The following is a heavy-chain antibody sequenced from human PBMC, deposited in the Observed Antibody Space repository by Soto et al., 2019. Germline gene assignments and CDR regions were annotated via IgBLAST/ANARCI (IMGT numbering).Heavy chain of an antibody. CDR3: ARGFNYDFWSGYSGHYMDV. Sequence: ASVKVSCKASGYTFTSYDINWVRQATGQGLEWMGWMNPNSGNTGYAQKFQGRVTMTRNTSISTAHMELSSLRSEDTAVYYCARGFNYDFWSGYSGHYMDVWGKGTTVTVSS. V-gene: IGHV1-8*01. D-gene: IGHD3-3*01. J-gene: IGHJ6*03. CDR2: MNPNSGNT. CDR1: GYTFTSYD.